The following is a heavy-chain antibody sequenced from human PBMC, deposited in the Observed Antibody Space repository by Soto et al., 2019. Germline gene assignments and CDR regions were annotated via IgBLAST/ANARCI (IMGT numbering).Heavy chain of an antibody. CDR1: GYTFTSYG. CDR2: ISAYNGNT. J-gene: IGHJ4*03. Sequence: GASVKVSCKASGYTFTSYGISWVRQAPGQGLEWMGWISAYNGNTNYAQKLQGRVTMTTDTSTSTAYMELRSLRSDDTAVYYCARASTLSYDFWSGYYAYWGQGTAVTVSS. V-gene: IGHV1-18*01. D-gene: IGHD3-3*01. CDR3: ARASTLSYDFWSGYYAY.